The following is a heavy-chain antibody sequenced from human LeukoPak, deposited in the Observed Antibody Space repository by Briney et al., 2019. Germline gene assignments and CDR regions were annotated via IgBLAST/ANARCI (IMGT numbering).Heavy chain of an antibody. J-gene: IGHJ4*02. V-gene: IGHV4-4*02. Sequence: SGTLSLTCAVYGGSISSSNWWSWVRQPPGKGLEWIGEIYHSGSTNYNPSLKSRVTISVDKSKNQFSLKLSSVTAADTAVYYCARANAYYDILTGYYGGSYFDYWGQGTLVTVSS. D-gene: IGHD3-9*01. CDR2: IYHSGST. CDR1: GGSISSSNW. CDR3: ARANAYYDILTGYYGGSYFDY.